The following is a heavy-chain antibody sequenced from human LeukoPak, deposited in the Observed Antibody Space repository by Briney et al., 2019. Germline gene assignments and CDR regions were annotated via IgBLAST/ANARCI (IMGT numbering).Heavy chain of an antibody. Sequence: ASVTVSFKASGYTFTSYGINWVRQAPGQGLEWLGGVAAYNGGTNYAQKLQGRVTMTRDTSTSTAYMELRSLRSDDTAVYYRARDSSRGGSDKRFDPWGQGTLVTVSS. CDR1: GYTFTSYG. J-gene: IGHJ5*02. V-gene: IGHV1-18*01. D-gene: IGHD1-26*01. CDR2: VAAYNGGT. CDR3: ARDSSRGGSDKRFDP.